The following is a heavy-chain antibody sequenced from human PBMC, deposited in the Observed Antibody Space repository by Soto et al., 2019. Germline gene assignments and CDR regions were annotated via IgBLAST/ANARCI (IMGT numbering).Heavy chain of an antibody. CDR3: ARGLCSVPRCGSSFDH. D-gene: IGHD2-15*01. CDR2: IKSDRSTK. Sequence: GGSLRLSCAASEFTFGTYWMSWVRQAPGKGLEWVANIKSDRSTKNYVDSVKGRFTISRDSAKNSLYLQMNSLRAQDTAVYYCARGLCSVPRCGSSFDHWGQRTLCSASS. CDR1: EFTFGTYW. J-gene: IGHJ4*02. V-gene: IGHV3-7*01.